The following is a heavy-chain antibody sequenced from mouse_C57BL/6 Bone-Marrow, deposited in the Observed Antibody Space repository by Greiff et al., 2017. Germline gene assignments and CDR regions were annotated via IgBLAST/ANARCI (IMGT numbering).Heavy chain of an antibody. CDR2: IYPGDGDT. CDR3: ARWGYFEC. CDR1: GYAFSSSW. Sequence: QVQLQQSGPELVKPGASVKISCKASGYAFSSSWMNWVKQRPGKGLEWIGRIYPGDGDTNYNGKFKGKATLTADKSSSTAYMQLSSLTSEDTAVYLCARWGYFECWGTGTTVTVSS. J-gene: IGHJ1*03. V-gene: IGHV1-82*01.